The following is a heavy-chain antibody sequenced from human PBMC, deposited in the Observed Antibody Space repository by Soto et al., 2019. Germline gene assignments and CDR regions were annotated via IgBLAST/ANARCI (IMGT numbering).Heavy chain of an antibody. V-gene: IGHV1-46*02. Sequence: QVQLVQSGAEVKKPGASVKVSCKASGYTFNSYYIHWVRQAPGQGLEWMGIFNPSGVSTNYPQKLQGRVTLTRDTSTSTVYMELSSLRSEDTAIYYCARGGYDWYFDLWGRGTLVTVSS. CDR1: GYTFNSYY. D-gene: IGHD5-18*01. CDR2: FNPSGVST. J-gene: IGHJ2*01. CDR3: ARGGYDWYFDL.